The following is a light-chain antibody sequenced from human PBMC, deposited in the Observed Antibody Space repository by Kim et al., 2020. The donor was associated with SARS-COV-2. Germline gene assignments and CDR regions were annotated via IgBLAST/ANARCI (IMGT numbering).Light chain of an antibody. CDR2: DAS. V-gene: IGKV3-11*01. Sequence: PGERATLSCRTSQSVSNFLVWYQQKPGRAPRLVIYDASKRATGIPARFSGSGSGTDFTLTISSLEPEDFAIYYCQQRSIWPLTFGGGTKVDIK. CDR1: QSVSNF. CDR3: QQRSIWPLT. J-gene: IGKJ4*01.